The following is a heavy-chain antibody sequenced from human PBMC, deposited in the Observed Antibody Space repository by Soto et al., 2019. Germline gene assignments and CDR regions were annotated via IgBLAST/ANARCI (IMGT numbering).Heavy chain of an antibody. J-gene: IGHJ4*02. D-gene: IGHD6-13*01. CDR2: ISSSSSYI. CDR3: ARDLQQLVDFDY. CDR1: GFTFSSYS. Sequence: EVQLVESGEGLVKPGGSLRLSCAASGFTFSSYSMNWVRKAPGKGLEWVSSISSSSSYIYYADSVKGRFTISRDNAKNSLYLQMNSLRAEDTAVYYCARDLQQLVDFDYWGQGTLVTVSS. V-gene: IGHV3-21*01.